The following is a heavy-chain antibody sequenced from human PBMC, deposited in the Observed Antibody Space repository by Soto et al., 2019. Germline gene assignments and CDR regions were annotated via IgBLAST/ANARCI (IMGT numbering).Heavy chain of an antibody. CDR1: GFTFSSYA. D-gene: IGHD2-15*01. J-gene: IGHJ4*02. Sequence: EVQLLESGGGLVQPGGSLRLSCAASGFTFSSYAMSWVRQAPGKGLEWVSAISGSGGSTYYADSVKGRFTISRDKSKNTLYLQMNSPRAEDTAVYYCAKDGGRYVVVVAATNYFAYWGQGALVTVSS. CDR2: ISGSGGST. V-gene: IGHV3-23*01. CDR3: AKDGGRYVVVVAATNYFAY.